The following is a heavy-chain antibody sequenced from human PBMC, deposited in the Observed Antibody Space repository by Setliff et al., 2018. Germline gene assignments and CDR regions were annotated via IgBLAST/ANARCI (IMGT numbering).Heavy chain of an antibody. J-gene: IGHJ5*02. CDR2: ITSSGTTT. V-gene: IGHV3-11*01. D-gene: IGHD2-2*03. CDR1: GFTFSDCY. CDR3: ARDGYPGTS. Sequence: PGGSLRLSCAASGFTFSDCYMSWIRQAPGKGLEWVSYITSSGTTTFYTDSVKGRFAISRDNARNSLYLQMNSLRVEDTAVYYCARDGYPGTSWGQGTLVTVSS.